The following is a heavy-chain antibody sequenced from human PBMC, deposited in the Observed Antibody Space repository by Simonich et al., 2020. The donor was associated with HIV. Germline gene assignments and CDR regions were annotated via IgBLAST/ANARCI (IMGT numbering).Heavy chain of an antibody. J-gene: IGHJ1*01. Sequence: EYGGGLVQPGGSLRLSCAASGFTFSSYSMNWVRQAPGKGLEWVSYISSSSSTIYYADSVKGRFTISRDNAKNSLYLQMNSLRAEDTAVYYCARDTGYGDYGYFQHWGQGTLVTVSS. D-gene: IGHD4-17*01. CDR3: ARDTGYGDYGYFQH. CDR2: ISSSSSTI. CDR1: GFTFSSYS. V-gene: IGHV3-48*01.